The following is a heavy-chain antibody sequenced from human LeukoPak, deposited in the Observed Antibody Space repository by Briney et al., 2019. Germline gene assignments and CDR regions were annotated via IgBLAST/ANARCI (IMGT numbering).Heavy chain of an antibody. Sequence: PGGSLRLSCVASGFTFSTYAMHWVRQAPGKGLEWVAGLLYDGSDKYYADSVKDRFTISRDNSKKTFYLQMNNLRPEDTAVYYCARGAEFYGSGSYFGYWGQGSPVTVSS. CDR1: GFTFSTYA. D-gene: IGHD3-10*01. CDR3: ARGAEFYGSGSYFGY. CDR2: LLYDGSDK. J-gene: IGHJ4*02. V-gene: IGHV3-30*04.